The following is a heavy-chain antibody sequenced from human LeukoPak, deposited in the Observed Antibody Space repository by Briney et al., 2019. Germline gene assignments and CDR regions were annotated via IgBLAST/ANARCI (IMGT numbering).Heavy chain of an antibody. J-gene: IGHJ4*02. CDR3: ARHSGSYYDFDY. CDR2: IYYRGST. Sequence: SETLSLTCSVSGGSISNFYWSWIRQPPGKGLEWIGYIYYRGSTNYNPSLKSRVTISVDTSNNQYSLKLSSVTAADTAVYYCARHSGSYYDFDYWGQGTLVTVSS. V-gene: IGHV4-59*08. CDR1: GGSISNFY. D-gene: IGHD1-26*01.